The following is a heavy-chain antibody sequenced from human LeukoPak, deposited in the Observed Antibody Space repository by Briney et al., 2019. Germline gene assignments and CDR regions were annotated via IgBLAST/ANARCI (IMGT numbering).Heavy chain of an antibody. Sequence: PAGSLRLSCAASGFMFNGYSMCWVRQAPGKGLEWLSYISSGSTNIYYAESVKGRFAISRDNAKNSLNLQMNSLRDEDTAVYYCARDHGYSSGWYNVYWGQGTLVTVCS. CDR3: ARDHGYSSGWYNVY. CDR1: GFMFNGYS. CDR2: ISSGSTNI. V-gene: IGHV3-48*02. D-gene: IGHD6-19*01. J-gene: IGHJ4*02.